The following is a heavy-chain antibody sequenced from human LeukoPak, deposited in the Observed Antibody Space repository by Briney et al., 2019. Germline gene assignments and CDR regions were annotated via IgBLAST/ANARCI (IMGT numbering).Heavy chain of an antibody. J-gene: IGHJ4*02. V-gene: IGHV1-2*02. CDR3: ARASMGSGWHLFDY. CDR1: GYTFTGYY. CDR2: IDPNSGGT. D-gene: IGHD6-19*01. Sequence: ASVTVSFKASGYTFTGYYMHWVGQAPGQGREWMGWIDPNSGGTNYAQKFQGRVTMTRDTSISTAYMELSRLRSDDTAVYYCARASMGSGWHLFDYWGQGTLVTVSS.